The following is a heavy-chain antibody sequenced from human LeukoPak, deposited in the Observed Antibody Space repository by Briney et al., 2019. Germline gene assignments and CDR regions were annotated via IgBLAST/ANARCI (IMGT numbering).Heavy chain of an antibody. D-gene: IGHD4-17*01. Sequence: SETLSPTCTVSGGSISSSSYYWGWIRQPPGEGLEWIGSIYYSGSTHYNPSLKSRVSISVDTSKNQFSLKLSSVTAADTAVYYCARNATVTTLKRAYNWFDPWGQGTLVTVSS. CDR1: GGSISSSSYY. J-gene: IGHJ5*02. CDR3: ARNATVTTLKRAYNWFDP. CDR2: IYYSGST. V-gene: IGHV4-39*01.